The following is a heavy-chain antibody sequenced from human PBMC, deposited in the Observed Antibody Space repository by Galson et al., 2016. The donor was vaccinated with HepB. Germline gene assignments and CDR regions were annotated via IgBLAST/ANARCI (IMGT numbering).Heavy chain of an antibody. CDR3: ARVPQHCNDDGCIRDWFDL. CDR2: IYPGDSDT. CDR1: GYSFSTYW. Sequence: QSGAEVKKPGESLKISCKGSGYSFSTYWIGSVRQMPGEGLELMGIIYPGDSDTLYSPSFQGQATISADKSINTAYLQWSSLKASDTAMYYCARVPQHCNDDGCIRDWFDLWGQGTLVTVSS. D-gene: IGHD2/OR15-2a*01. J-gene: IGHJ5*02. V-gene: IGHV5-51*01.